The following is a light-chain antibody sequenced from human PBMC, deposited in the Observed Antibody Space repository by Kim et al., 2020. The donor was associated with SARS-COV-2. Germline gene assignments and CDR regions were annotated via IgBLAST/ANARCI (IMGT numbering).Light chain of an antibody. CDR1: QTIRSA. V-gene: IGKV1-5*03. J-gene: IGKJ2*01. CDR2: MSS. Sequence: SVSVWDTVTITGRASQTIRSALSCHQQKPGKAPKLLLYMSSTQQSGAPTMFSGSGCATDFTLTNSRLQPDHVATYYRQQYSFPSTFGEGTKLEI. CDR3: QQYSFPST.